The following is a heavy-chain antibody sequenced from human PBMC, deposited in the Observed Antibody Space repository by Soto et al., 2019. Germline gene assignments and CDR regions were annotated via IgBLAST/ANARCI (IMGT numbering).Heavy chain of an antibody. CDR2: IYHSGST. V-gene: IGHV4-4*02. J-gene: IGHJ4*02. Sequence: QVQLQESGPGLVRPSGTLSLTCAVSGDSINSSNWWSWVRQPPGKGLEWIGKIYHSGSTNYNPSLKSRVTISVDKSKNQFSLKLSTVTAADTAVYYCARERLDNSRYYFSHFDYWGQGTLVTVSS. D-gene: IGHD3-22*01. CDR1: GDSINSSNW. CDR3: ARERLDNSRYYFSHFDY.